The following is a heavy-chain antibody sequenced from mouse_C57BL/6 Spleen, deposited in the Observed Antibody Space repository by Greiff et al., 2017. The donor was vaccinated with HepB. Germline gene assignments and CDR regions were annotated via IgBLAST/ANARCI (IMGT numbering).Heavy chain of an antibody. CDR3: ARDYYGSSVYYFDY. J-gene: IGHJ2*01. Sequence: EVHLVESGPGLVKPSPSLSLTCSVTGYSITSGYYWNWIRPLPGNKLELMAYISYDGSNNYNPSLKNRISITGDTSKNQFFLKLNSVTTEDTATYCCARDYYGSSVYYFDYWGQGTTLTVSS. V-gene: IGHV3-6*01. CDR1: GYSITSGYY. CDR2: ISYDGSN. D-gene: IGHD1-1*01.